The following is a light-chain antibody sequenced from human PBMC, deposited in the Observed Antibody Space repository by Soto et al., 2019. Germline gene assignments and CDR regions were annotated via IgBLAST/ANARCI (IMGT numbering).Light chain of an antibody. CDR3: QSYDNSLHVV. V-gene: IGLV1-40*01. CDR1: GSKNGAGND. CDR2: ANN. J-gene: IGLJ2*01. Sequence: QSVLTQPPSVSGGPGQSVTISFTGGGSKNGAGNDAQWYQHLLGLAPKLLIFANNNRPSGVPDRFSGSKSGASASLAITGLQAEDEADYYCQSYDNSLHVVFGGGTKVTVL.